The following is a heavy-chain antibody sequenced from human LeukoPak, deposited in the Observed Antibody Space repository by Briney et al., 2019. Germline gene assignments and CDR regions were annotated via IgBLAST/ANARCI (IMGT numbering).Heavy chain of an antibody. V-gene: IGHV4-59*08. Sequence: RSSETLSLTCTVSGGSISSYYWSWSRQPPGKGLEWIGYIYYSGSTNYNPSLKSRVTISVDTSKNQFSLKLSSVTAADTAVYYCARRGYSYGYPFDYWGQGTLVTVSS. CDR3: ARRGYSYGYPFDY. CDR1: GGSISSYY. D-gene: IGHD5-18*01. J-gene: IGHJ4*02. CDR2: IYYSGST.